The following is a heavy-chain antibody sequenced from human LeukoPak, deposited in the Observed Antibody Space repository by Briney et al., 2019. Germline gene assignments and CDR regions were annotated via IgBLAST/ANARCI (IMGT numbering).Heavy chain of an antibody. D-gene: IGHD6-19*01. V-gene: IGHV4-4*07. CDR1: GGSISTYY. J-gene: IGHJ6*02. CDR2: IYISGYS. Sequence: SETLSLTCTVSGGSISTYYWSWIRQSAGKGLEWIGRIYISGYSDSNPSLKSRVTLSADTSKNQFSLKLSSVTAADTAVYYCARGPSGSDTGPHYYYHYSVDVWGQGTPVTVSS. CDR3: ARGPSGSDTGPHYYYHYSVDV.